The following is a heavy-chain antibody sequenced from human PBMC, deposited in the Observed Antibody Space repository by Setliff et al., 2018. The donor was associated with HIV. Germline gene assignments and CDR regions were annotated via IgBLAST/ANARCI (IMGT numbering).Heavy chain of an antibody. CDR1: GGSISSYY. CDR3: ARELSNSLES. Sequence: PSETLSLTCTVSGGSISSYYWSWIRQPPGKGLEWIGYIYYSGSTNYNPSLKSRVTISVDTSKNQFSLKLSSVTAADTAVYYCARELSNSLESWGQGTPVTVSS. CDR2: IYYSGST. D-gene: IGHD2-8*01. V-gene: IGHV4-59*01. J-gene: IGHJ4*02.